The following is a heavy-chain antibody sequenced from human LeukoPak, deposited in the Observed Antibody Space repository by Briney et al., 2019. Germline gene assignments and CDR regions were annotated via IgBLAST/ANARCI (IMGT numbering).Heavy chain of an antibody. CDR1: GFTFSSYA. Sequence: RGSLRLSCAASGFTFSSYAMSWVRQAPGKGLEWASAISGSGGSTYYADSVKGRFTISRDNSKNTLYLQMNSLKSEDTAVYYCTTIRGFCSGRSCLGYWGQGTLVTVSS. D-gene: IGHD2-15*01. V-gene: IGHV3-23*01. CDR2: ISGSGGST. J-gene: IGHJ4*02. CDR3: TTIRGFCSGRSCLGY.